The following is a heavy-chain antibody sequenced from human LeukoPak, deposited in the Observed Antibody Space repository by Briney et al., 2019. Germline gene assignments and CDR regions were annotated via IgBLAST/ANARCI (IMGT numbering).Heavy chain of an antibody. V-gene: IGHV4-34*01. D-gene: IGHD2-15*01. CDR2: INHSGST. J-gene: IGHJ4*02. Sequence: GSLRLSCAASGFTFSSYSMNWVRQPPGKGLEWIGEINHSGSTNYNPSLKSRVTISVDTSKNQFSLKLSSVTAADTAVYYCASPYCSGGSCHFDYWGQGTLVTVSS. CDR3: ASPYCSGGSCHFDY. CDR1: GFTFSSYS.